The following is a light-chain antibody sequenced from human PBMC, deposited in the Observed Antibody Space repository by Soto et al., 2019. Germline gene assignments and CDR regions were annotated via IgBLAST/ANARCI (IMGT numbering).Light chain of an antibody. J-gene: IGKJ2*01. CDR1: QRVSNY. CDR3: QLRST. V-gene: IGKV3-11*01. CDR2: DAS. Sequence: EAVLTQSPATLSLSPGERATLSCRASQRVSNYLAWYQQKPGQAPRLLIYDASTRATGIPARFSGSGSGTDFPLTISSLEPEDFAVYYCQLRSTFGQGTKLEIK.